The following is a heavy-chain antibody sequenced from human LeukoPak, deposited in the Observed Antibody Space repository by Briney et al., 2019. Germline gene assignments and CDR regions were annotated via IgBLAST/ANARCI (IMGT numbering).Heavy chain of an antibody. Sequence: SETLSLTCSVSGESISNSYHYWGWIRQPPGKGLEWIGTIHYSGSAFYNPSLKSRVTISVDTSKNQFSLKLSSVTAGDTAVYYCARDYYGLGSYYFDYWGQGTLVTVSS. CDR1: GESISNSYHY. CDR2: IHYSGSA. D-gene: IGHD3-10*01. CDR3: ARDYYGLGSYYFDY. V-gene: IGHV4-39*01. J-gene: IGHJ4*02.